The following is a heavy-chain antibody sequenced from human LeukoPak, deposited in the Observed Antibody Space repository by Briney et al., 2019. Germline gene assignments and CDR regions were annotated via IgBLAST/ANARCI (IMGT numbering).Heavy chain of an antibody. J-gene: IGHJ6*02. Sequence: GGSLRLSCAASGFTVNSHYMSWVRQAPGGGLEWVSVIYTGGSTYDADSVKGRFTISRDNPKNMLYLQMSSLRAEDTAVYYCARGDSSSWYLYGMDVWGQGTTVTVSS. CDR1: GFTVNSHY. CDR3: ARGDSSSWYLYGMDV. CDR2: IYTGGST. V-gene: IGHV3-53*01. D-gene: IGHD6-13*01.